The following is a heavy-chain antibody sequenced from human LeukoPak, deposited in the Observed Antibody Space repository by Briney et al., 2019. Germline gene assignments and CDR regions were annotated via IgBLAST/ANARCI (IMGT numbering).Heavy chain of an antibody. CDR1: GFTFDDYA. V-gene: IGHV3-21*01. CDR3: ARDLRSSGYYAFDY. D-gene: IGHD3-22*01. J-gene: IGHJ4*02. CDR2: ITSSSSYV. Sequence: PGGSLRLACAASGFTFDDYAMHWVRQAPGKGLEWVSSITSSSSYVYYADSVKGRFTTSRDNAKNSLYLQMNSLRAEDTAVYYCARDLRSSGYYAFDYWGQGTLVTVSS.